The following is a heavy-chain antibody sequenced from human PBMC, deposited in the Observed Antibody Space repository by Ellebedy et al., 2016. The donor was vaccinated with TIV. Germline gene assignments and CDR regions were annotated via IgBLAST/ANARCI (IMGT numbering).Heavy chain of an antibody. J-gene: IGHJ4*02. CDR1: GFGITDNF. CDR2: IWYDGSNK. D-gene: IGHD6-13*01. V-gene: IGHV3-33*08. Sequence: GESLKISCAASGFGITDNFMSWVRQAPGKGLEWVAVIWYDGSNKYYADSVKGRITISRDNAKNSLYLQMNSLRAENTAVYYCARTGIDNWGQGTLVTVSS. CDR3: ARTGIDN.